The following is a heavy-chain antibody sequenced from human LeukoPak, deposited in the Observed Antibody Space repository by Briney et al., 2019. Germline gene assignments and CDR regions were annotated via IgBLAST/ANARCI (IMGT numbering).Heavy chain of an antibody. V-gene: IGHV1-46*01. J-gene: IGHJ6*03. Sequence: GASVKVSCKASGYTFTRYYMHWVRQAPGQGVEGMGIINPSGGSSSYAQKFQGRVTMTTDTSTSTVYMELSSLRSEDTAVYYCARSSGRSPNRDYMDVWGKGTTVTISS. CDR2: INPSGGSS. D-gene: IGHD1-14*01. CDR1: GYTFTRYY. CDR3: ARSSGRSPNRDYMDV.